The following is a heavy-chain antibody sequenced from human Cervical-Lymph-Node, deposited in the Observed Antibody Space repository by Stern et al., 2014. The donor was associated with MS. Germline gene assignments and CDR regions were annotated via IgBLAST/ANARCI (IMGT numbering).Heavy chain of an antibody. D-gene: IGHD6-13*01. CDR3: ALSSETSDRWYSLGYDL. CDR1: GGTFSTFP. J-gene: IGHJ5*02. CDR2: IFPVFGTP. Sequence: QDQLVQSGAEVMKPGSPLKVSCKASGGTFSTFPSSWLRQAPGQGLEWTGGIFPVFGTPTYAQEFRGRVTIAADVSTSTVYMELSSLRSDDTAVYYCALSSETSDRWYSLGYDLWGQGTLVTVSS. V-gene: IGHV1-69*12.